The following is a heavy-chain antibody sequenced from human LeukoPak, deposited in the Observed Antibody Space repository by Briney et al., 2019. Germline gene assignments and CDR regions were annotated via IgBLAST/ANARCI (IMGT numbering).Heavy chain of an antibody. D-gene: IGHD3-3*01. CDR3: VKRTSDYYYYDY. V-gene: IGHV3-64D*06. CDR2: ISSDGDST. CDR1: GFTFSTYP. Sequence: GGSLRLSCSASGFTFSTYPMHWVRQAPGRGLEYVSSISSDGDSTYYADSVKGRFTISRDNSKNALYLQTSSLRAEDTAVYYCVKRTSDYYYYDYWGRGTLVTVSS. J-gene: IGHJ4*02.